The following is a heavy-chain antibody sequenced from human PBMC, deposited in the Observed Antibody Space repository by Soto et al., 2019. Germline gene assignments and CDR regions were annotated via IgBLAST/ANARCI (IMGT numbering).Heavy chain of an antibody. D-gene: IGHD2-15*01. V-gene: IGHV3-21*01. Sequence: GCSLRLSCISSGFTFRTYTMNLVLHAPENLLEWVSGIRGFSPYTFYAESVKGRFTISRDDAKNSLYLQMNSLRAEDTAVYYCARDRGYDAHDYYYNAMDVWGQGTTVTVSS. CDR2: IRGFSPYT. J-gene: IGHJ6*02. CDR3: ARDRGYDAHDYYYNAMDV. CDR1: GFTFRTYT.